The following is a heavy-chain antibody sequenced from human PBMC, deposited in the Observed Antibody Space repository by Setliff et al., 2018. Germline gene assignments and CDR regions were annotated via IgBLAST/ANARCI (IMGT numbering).Heavy chain of an antibody. CDR1: GFTFSDYY. V-gene: IGHV3-11*04. Sequence: GSLRLSCAASGFTFSDYYMSWIRQAPGKGLEWVSYITSSGTTTFYTDSVKGRFIISRDNSKNTLYLQMNSLRAEDTAVYFCAKESGAHYFYYYYMDVWGKGTTVTVSS. J-gene: IGHJ6*03. CDR2: ITSSGTTT. D-gene: IGHD2-15*01. CDR3: AKESGAHYFYYYYMDV.